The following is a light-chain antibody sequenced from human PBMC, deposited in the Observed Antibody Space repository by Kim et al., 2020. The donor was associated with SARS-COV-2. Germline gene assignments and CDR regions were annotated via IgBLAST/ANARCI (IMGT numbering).Light chain of an antibody. J-gene: IGKJ1*01. Sequence: EAVGDRVTITGRARQGISKELGWYQQRPGKVPKLLIYAASALRSGVPFRLSGSGSGTDFTLTISSLQPEDAASYYCKKYNGAPWAFGQGTKVDIK. CDR3: KKYNGAPWA. CDR1: QGISKE. CDR2: AAS. V-gene: IGKV1-27*01.